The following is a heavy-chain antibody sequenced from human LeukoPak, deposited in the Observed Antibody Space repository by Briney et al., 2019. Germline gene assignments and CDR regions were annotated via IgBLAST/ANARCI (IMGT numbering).Heavy chain of an antibody. Sequence: GGSLRLSCAASGFTFSGNGMHWVRQAPGKGLEWVAVTWYDGSNKYYADSVEGRFTISRDNSKNTLYLQMNSLRAEDTAVYYCVRDGGELEADGFDIWGKGTMVTVSS. V-gene: IGHV3-33*01. CDR1: GFTFSGNG. CDR2: TWYDGSNK. D-gene: IGHD2-21*01. J-gene: IGHJ3*02. CDR3: VRDGGELEADGFDI.